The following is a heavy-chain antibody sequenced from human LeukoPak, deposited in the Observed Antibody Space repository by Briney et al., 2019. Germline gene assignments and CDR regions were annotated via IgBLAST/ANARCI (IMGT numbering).Heavy chain of an antibody. Sequence: PGRSLRLSCAASGFTFSSYAMHWVRQAPGKGLEWVAVISYDGSNKYYADSVKGRFTISRDNSKNTLYLQMNSLRAEDTAVYYCAKVLGITMVRGVDYWGQGTLVTVSS. V-gene: IGHV3-30-3*01. CDR2: ISYDGSNK. CDR1: GFTFSSYA. D-gene: IGHD3-10*01. J-gene: IGHJ4*02. CDR3: AKVLGITMVRGVDY.